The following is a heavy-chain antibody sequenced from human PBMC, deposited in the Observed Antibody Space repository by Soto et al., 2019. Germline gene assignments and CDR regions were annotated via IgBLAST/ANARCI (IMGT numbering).Heavy chain of an antibody. V-gene: IGHV1-18*01. J-gene: IGHJ6*03. CDR1: GYTFTNYG. Sequence: QVQLVQSGAEVKQPGASVKVSCKASGYTFTNYGFTWVRQAPGQRLEWLGWISTYNGNTKYAQKVQGRLTMTTDTSTSTANMELTSLRSDDTALYYCARTTVTASYYYMDVWGKGSTVTVSS. CDR2: ISTYNGNT. D-gene: IGHD4-17*01. CDR3: ARTTVTASYYYMDV.